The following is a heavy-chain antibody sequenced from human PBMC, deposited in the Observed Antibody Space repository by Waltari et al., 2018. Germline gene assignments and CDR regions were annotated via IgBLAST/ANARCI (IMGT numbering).Heavy chain of an antibody. J-gene: IGHJ4*02. CDR3: VMALARFDY. CDR1: GYTFPGYY. D-gene: IGHD6-6*01. CDR2: INPNRGGT. V-gene: IGHV1-2*06. Sequence: QLQLVQSGAEVKTPGASVKVSCKSSGYTFPGYYMHWVRQAPGQGLEWKGRINPNRGGTNYAQNLQGRVTMTRDTSNSTAYMELSRLRSDDTAVYYCVMALARFDYWGQGTLVTVSS.